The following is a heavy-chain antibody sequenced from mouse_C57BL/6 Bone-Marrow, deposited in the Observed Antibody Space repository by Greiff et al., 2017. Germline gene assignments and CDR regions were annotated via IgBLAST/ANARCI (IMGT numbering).Heavy chain of an antibody. CDR1: GFTFSDFY. Sequence: EVNVVESGGGLVQSGRSLRLSCATSGFTFSDFYMEWVRQAPGKGLEWIAASRNKANDYTTEYSAYVRGRFIVSRDTSQSILYLHVNALRAVDTAIYYCARDAGYYGGGDYWGQGTSLTVSS. J-gene: IGHJ2*02. CDR3: ARDAGYYGGGDY. V-gene: IGHV7-1*01. CDR2: SRNKANDYTT. D-gene: IGHD1-1*01.